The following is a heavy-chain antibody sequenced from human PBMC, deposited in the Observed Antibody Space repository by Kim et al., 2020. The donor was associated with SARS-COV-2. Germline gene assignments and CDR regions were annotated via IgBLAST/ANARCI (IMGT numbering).Heavy chain of an antibody. CDR3: ARGSLIGRLDY. CDR1: GFTFSSYG. V-gene: IGHV3-33*01. CDR2: IWYDGSNK. J-gene: IGHJ4*02. Sequence: GGSLRLSCAASGFTFSSYGMHWVRQAPGKGLEWVAVIWYDGSNKYYADSVKGRFTISRDNSKNTLYLQMNSLRAEDTAVYYCARGSLIGRLDYWGQGTLVTVSS. D-gene: IGHD2-15*01.